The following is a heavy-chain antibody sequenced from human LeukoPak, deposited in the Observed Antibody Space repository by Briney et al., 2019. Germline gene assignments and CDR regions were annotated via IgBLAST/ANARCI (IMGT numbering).Heavy chain of an antibody. CDR2: INHSGST. V-gene: IGHV4-34*01. CDR3: ARSSYSRDYYYYYMDV. D-gene: IGHD4-11*01. Sequence: PSQTLSLTCAVYGGSSSVYYWGCVRHPPGKGLGWIGEINHSGSTNYNPSLKSRVTISVDTSKNQFSLKLSSVTAADTAVYYCARSSYSRDYYYYYMDVWGKGTTVTVSS. CDR1: GGSSSVYY. J-gene: IGHJ6*03.